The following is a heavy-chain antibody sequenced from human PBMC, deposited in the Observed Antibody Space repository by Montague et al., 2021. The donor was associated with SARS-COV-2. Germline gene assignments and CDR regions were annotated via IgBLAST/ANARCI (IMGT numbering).Heavy chain of an antibody. CDR3: AGQIQQVVLSPAKLTNWFDP. V-gene: IGHV4-4*02. Sequence: SETLSLTCTVSGASITISNWWNWVRQPPGKGLEWIGQIYHSGSTNYNPSLKSRLTLSRDKSKNQFSLNLSSVTAADTAVYYCAGQIQQVVLSPAKLTNWFDPWGLGTLVTVAS. J-gene: IGHJ5*02. CDR2: IYHSGST. CDR1: GASITISNW. D-gene: IGHD2-15*01.